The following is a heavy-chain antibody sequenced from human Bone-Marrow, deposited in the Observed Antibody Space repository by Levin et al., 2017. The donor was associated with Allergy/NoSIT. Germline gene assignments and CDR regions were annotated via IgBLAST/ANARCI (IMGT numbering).Heavy chain of an antibody. CDR1: GFTFSSFD. J-gene: IGHJ4*02. V-gene: IGHV3-23*01. Sequence: PGGSLRLSCAASGFTFSSFDMSWVRQAPGKGLDWVSTFTSRGSTTYYADSVKGRFTMSRDNSKSTLYLLMNSLGADDTAVYYCARDLGVHSSGWYADLDYWGQGTLVSVSS. D-gene: IGHD6-19*01. CDR2: FTSRGSTT. CDR3: ARDLGVHSSGWYADLDY.